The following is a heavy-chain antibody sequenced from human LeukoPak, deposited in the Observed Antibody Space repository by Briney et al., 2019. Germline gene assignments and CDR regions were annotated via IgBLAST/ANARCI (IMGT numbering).Heavy chain of an antibody. CDR3: ARGVAAREDYYYYGMDV. V-gene: IGHV1-69*04. CDR1: GGTFSSYA. CDR2: IIPTFGIA. J-gene: IGHJ6*02. Sequence: SVKVSCKASGGTFSSYAISWVRQAPGQGLEWMGRIIPTFGIANYAQKLQGRVTITADKSTSTAYMELSSLRSEDTAVYYCARGVAAREDYYYYGMDVWGQGTTVTVSS. D-gene: IGHD6-6*01.